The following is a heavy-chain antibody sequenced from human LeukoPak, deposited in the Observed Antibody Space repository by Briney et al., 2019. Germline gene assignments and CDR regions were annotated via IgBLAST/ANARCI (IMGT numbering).Heavy chain of an antibody. J-gene: IGHJ4*02. CDR2: ISGSGRTT. D-gene: IGHD2-15*01. Sequence: GGSLRLSCAASGFTFSNHAMSWVRQTPRKGLQRVSVISGSGRTTEYADSVKGRFTISRDNSNNTLSLQMNSLRVEDTGIYYCAKNVVVKRYIDYWGQGTLVTVSS. CDR3: AKNVVVKRYIDY. CDR1: GFTFSNHA. V-gene: IGHV3-23*01.